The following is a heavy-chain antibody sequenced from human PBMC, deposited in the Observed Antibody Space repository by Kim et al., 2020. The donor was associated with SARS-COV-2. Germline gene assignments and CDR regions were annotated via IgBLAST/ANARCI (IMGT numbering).Heavy chain of an antibody. V-gene: IGHV4-39*07. D-gene: IGHD6-13*01. CDR3: AKDLCWYGDFQR. J-gene: IGHJ1*01. Sequence: SETLSLTSIISGDSITSRSFYWGWIRQPPGKGLEWIASISSSGSNSYNPSLKSRVTISIDKSNNHFSLNLNSVTAADTAVYYCAKDLCWYGDFQRWGQGT. CDR2: ISSSGSN. CDR1: GDSITSRSFY.